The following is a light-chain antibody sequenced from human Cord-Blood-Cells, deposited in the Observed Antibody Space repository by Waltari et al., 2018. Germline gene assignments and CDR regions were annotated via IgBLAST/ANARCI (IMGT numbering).Light chain of an antibody. J-gene: IGLJ3*02. V-gene: IGLV2-23*01. CDR3: CSYAGSSTWV. CDR2: EGS. Sequence: QSALTQPASVSGSPGQSIPIPCTGTSSAGGSYHLASWYPQHSGKAPKLMIYEGSKRPSVVSNRFSGSKSGNTASLTISGLQAEDEADYYCCSYAGSSTWVFGGGTKLTVL. CDR1: SSAGGSYHL.